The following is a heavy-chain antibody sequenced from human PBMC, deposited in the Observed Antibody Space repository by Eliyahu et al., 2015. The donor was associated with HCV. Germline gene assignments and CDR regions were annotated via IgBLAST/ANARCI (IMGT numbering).Heavy chain of an antibody. D-gene: IGHD6-13*01. CDR2: ISWNSASI. J-gene: IGHJ4*02. CDR1: GFTFDDYA. CDR3: AKDTLMIAATGTAFDS. V-gene: IGHV3-9*01. Sequence: GGGLVQPGRSLRLSCAASGFTFDDYAMHWVRQAPGKGLEWVSGISWNSASIAYADSVKGRFTISRDNAKNSLYLQMNSLRGEDTALYYCAKDTLMIAATGTAFDSWGQGTLVTVSS.